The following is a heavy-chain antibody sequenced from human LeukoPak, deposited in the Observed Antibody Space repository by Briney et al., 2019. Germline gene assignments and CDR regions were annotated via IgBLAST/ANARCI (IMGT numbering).Heavy chain of an antibody. CDR2: ISSSSSYI. D-gene: IGHD3-3*01. CDR1: GFTFSSYS. Sequence: GGSLRLSCAASGFTFSSYSMNWVRQAPGKGLEWVSSISSSSSYIYNADSVKGRFTISRDNAKNSLYLQMNSLRAEDTAVYYCARDKQDDFWSGYYIWFDPWGQGTLVTVSS. V-gene: IGHV3-21*01. CDR3: ARDKQDDFWSGYYIWFDP. J-gene: IGHJ5*02.